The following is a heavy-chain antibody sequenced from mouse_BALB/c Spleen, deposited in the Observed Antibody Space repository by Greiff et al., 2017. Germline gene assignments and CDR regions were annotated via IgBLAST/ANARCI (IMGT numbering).Heavy chain of an antibody. J-gene: IGHJ3*01. CDR2: INPGSGGT. Sequence: VKLQESGAELVRPGTSVKVSCKASGYAFTNYLIEWVKQRPGQGLEWIGVINPGSGGTNYNEKFKGKATLTADKSSSTAYMQLSSLTSDDSAVYFCARSRAYGYDWFAYWGQGTLVTVSA. D-gene: IGHD2-2*01. CDR1: GYAFTNYL. CDR3: ARSRAYGYDWFAY. V-gene: IGHV1-54*01.